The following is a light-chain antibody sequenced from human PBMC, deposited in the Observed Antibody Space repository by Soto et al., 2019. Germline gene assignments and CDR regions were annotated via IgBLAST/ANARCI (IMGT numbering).Light chain of an antibody. J-gene: IGKJ4*01. CDR2: DAF. CDR1: QSIGKY. Sequence: EIVLTQSPATLSLSPGERATLSCRASQSIGKYLAWYQQTPGQVPRLLIYDAFDRATGTPARFSGSGSGTDFTLTISSLEPEDFAVYHCQQRFSWPLTFGGGTKVEI. V-gene: IGKV3-11*01. CDR3: QQRFSWPLT.